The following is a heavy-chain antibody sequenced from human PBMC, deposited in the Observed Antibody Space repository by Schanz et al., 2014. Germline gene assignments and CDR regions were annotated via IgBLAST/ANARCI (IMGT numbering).Heavy chain of an antibody. CDR3: VGIHVAVAEAFY. D-gene: IGHD6-19*01. V-gene: IGHV3-23*04. J-gene: IGHJ4*02. CDR1: GFTFSSYA. CDR2: ISGSGGDT. Sequence: EVQLVESGGCLVQPWGSLRLSCAASGFTFSSYAMSWVRQAPGKGLEWVSAISGSGGDTYYADSVKGRFTISRDNSKNTLYLQMNSLRAEDTALYYCVGIHVAVAEAFYWGQGALVIVS.